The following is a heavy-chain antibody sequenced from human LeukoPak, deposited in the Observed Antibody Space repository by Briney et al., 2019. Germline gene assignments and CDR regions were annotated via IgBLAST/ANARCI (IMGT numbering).Heavy chain of an antibody. V-gene: IGHV3-7*01. Sequence: GGSLRLSCEASGFTFTVFWMGWLRQAPGKGLECVAHISGDGSEKSYVDSVRGRFTISRDNAKNSLYLQMNSLRAEDTAVYYCARLSGPAAADYWGQGTLITVSS. CDR1: GFTFTVFW. CDR3: ARLSGPAAADY. CDR2: ISGDGSEK. D-gene: IGHD2-2*01. J-gene: IGHJ4*01.